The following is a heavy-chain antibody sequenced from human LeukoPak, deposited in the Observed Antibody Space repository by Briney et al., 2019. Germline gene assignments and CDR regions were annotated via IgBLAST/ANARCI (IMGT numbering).Heavy chain of an antibody. CDR1: GFTFSSYA. CDR2: ISGSGGST. J-gene: IGHJ4*02. V-gene: IGHV3-23*01. D-gene: IGHD2-8*01. Sequence: GGSLRLSCAASGFTFSSYAMSWVRQAPGKGLEWVSAISGSGGSTYYADSVKGRFTISRGNSKNTLYLQMNSLRAEDTAVYYCARLLSVLDLYYFDYWGQGTLVTASS. CDR3: ARLLSVLDLYYFDY.